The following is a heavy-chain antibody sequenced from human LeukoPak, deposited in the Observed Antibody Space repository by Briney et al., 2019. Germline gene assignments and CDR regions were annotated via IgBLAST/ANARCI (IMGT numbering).Heavy chain of an antibody. D-gene: IGHD3-22*01. V-gene: IGHV3-30*18. J-gene: IGHJ3*02. CDR1: GFTLTSYG. CDR3: AKENDSSAHSAFDT. CDR2: ISFAVSKT. Sequence: PRRCLRPSCAASGFTLTSYGTDWVRQAPGKGLGWVSVISFAVSKTSYTDSVKGRFTTYRDNSKNTLYVPMNSLRAEDTAVYYCAKENDSSAHSAFDTWGQGTMVTVSS.